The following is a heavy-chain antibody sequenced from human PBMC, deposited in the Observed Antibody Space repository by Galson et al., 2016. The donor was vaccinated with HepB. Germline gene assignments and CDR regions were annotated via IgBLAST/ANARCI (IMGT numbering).Heavy chain of an antibody. V-gene: IGHV2-5*02. CDR1: GFSLSTSGVG. CDR2: IYWDADK. J-gene: IGHJ5*02. D-gene: IGHD3-10*01. Sequence: PALVKPTQTLTLTCTFSGFSLSTSGVGVGWIHQPPGKALEWLALIYWDADKRYSPSLKSRLTITKDTSKNQVVLTMTNMDPVDTATYYCAHRRVVQGVIRWFDPWGQGTLVTVSS. CDR3: AHRRVVQGVIRWFDP.